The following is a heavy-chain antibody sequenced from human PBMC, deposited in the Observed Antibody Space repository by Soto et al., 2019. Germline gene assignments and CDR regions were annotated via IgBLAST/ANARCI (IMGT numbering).Heavy chain of an antibody. CDR3: RKEAVQSCTYYDYGMVV. Sequence: EVQLLESGGGLVQPGGSLRLSCAASGFTFSSYAMSWVRQAPGKGLEWVSAISGSGGSTYYADSVKGRFTISRDNSKNTLYLQMNDLRAEDTAVYYCRKEAVQSCTYYDYGMVVWGQGITVTVSS. D-gene: IGHD2-8*01. J-gene: IGHJ6*01. CDR2: ISGSGGST. CDR1: GFTFSSYA. V-gene: IGHV3-23*01.